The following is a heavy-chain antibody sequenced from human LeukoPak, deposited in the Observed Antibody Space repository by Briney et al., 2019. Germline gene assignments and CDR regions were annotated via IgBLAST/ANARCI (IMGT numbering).Heavy chain of an antibody. CDR3: ARRKYYGSGSYNG. D-gene: IGHD3-10*01. Sequence: PSETLSLTCTVSGGSISSSSYYWGWIRPPPGKGLEWIGSIYYSGSTYYNPSLKSRVTISVDTSKNQFSLKLSSVTAADTAVYYCARRKYYGSGSYNGWGQGILVTVSS. CDR2: IYYSGST. J-gene: IGHJ4*02. V-gene: IGHV4-39*01. CDR1: GGSISSSSYY.